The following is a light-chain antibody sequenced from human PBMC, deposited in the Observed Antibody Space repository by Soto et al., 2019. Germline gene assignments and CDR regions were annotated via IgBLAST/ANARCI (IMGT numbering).Light chain of an antibody. Sequence: QTVVTQEPSFSVSPGGTVTLTCGLSSGSVSTSYYPSWYQQTPGQAPRTLIYSTNTRSSGVPDRFSGSILGNKAALTIPGAQADEESVYYCVLYLGSGISVFGGGTKVTVL. CDR1: SGSVSTSYY. V-gene: IGLV8-61*01. CDR3: VLYLGSGISV. CDR2: STN. J-gene: IGLJ3*02.